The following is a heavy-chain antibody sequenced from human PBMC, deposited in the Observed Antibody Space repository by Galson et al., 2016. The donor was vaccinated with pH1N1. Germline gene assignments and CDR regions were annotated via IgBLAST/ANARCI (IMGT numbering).Heavy chain of an antibody. J-gene: IGHJ4*02. V-gene: IGHV3-23*01. D-gene: IGHD2-15*01. CDR3: AKTVGSTLGH. Sequence: SLRLSCATSGFTFSSNAMSWVRQAPGKGLEWISTISNDALTTYYADSVKGRFTISRDNSKRTACLQMSTLSAEDTAVYFCAKTVGSTLGHWGQGTLVTVSS. CDR2: ISNDALTT. CDR1: GFTFSSNA.